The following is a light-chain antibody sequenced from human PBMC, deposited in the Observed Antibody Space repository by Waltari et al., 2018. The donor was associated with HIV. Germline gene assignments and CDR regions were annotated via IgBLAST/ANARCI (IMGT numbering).Light chain of an antibody. CDR2: GAS. CDR1: QSVTSSY. J-gene: IGKJ1*01. Sequence: EIVLTQSPGTLSFSPGETATLSCRASQSVTSSYLAWYQQKPGQAPRLPIYGASSRATGIPDRFSGSGSGTDFTLTISRLEPEDFAVYYCQQYGSSETFGQGTKVEIK. CDR3: QQYGSSET. V-gene: IGKV3-20*01.